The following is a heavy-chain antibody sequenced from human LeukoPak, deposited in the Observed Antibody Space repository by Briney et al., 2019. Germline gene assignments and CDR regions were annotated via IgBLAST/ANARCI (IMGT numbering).Heavy chain of an antibody. Sequence: PSETLSLTCTVSDGSISSYYWSWIRQPPGKGLEWIGYIYYSGSTNYNPSLKSRVTISVDTSKNQFSLKLSSVTAADTAVYYCARCARNGYNYELWYFDLWGRGTLVTVSS. J-gene: IGHJ2*01. D-gene: IGHD5-24*01. CDR2: IYYSGST. CDR3: ARCARNGYNYELWYFDL. V-gene: IGHV4-59*12. CDR1: DGSISSYY.